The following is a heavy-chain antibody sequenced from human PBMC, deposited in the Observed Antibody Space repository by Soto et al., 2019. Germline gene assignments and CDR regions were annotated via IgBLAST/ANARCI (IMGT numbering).Heavy chain of an antibody. Sequence: GGSLRLSCAASGFTFSSYGMHWVRQAPGKGLERVAVIWYDGSNKYYADSVKGRFTISRDNSKNTLYLQMNSLRAEDTAVYYCARGEQAYDILTGYYPPNNWFDPWGQGTLVTVSS. CDR1: GFTFSSYG. D-gene: IGHD3-9*01. J-gene: IGHJ5*02. V-gene: IGHV3-33*01. CDR2: IWYDGSNK. CDR3: ARGEQAYDILTGYYPPNNWFDP.